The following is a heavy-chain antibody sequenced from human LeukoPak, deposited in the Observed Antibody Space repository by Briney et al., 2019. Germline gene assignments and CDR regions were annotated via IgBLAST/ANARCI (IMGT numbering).Heavy chain of an antibody. CDR1: GGSISSYY. J-gene: IGHJ6*03. CDR3: ARVQGIPGIAVAAMDV. V-gene: IGHV4-59*01. CDR2: IYYSGST. Sequence: PSETLSLTCTVSGGSISSYYWSWIRQPPGKGLEWIGYIYYSGSTNYNPSLKSRVTISVDTSKNQFSLKLSSVTAADTAVYYCARVQGIPGIAVAAMDVWGKGTTVTVSS. D-gene: IGHD6-19*01.